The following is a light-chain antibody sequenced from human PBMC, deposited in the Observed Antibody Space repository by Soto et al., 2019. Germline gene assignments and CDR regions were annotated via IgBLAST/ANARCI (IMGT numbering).Light chain of an antibody. CDR3: ASLYVSLNVVV. V-gene: IGLV1-44*01. Sequence: QSVLTQPPSASGTPGQRVTISCSGSSSNIGSNYVYWYQQLPGTAPKLLIYSSSHRPSGVPDRISGSKSGTSASLAISGLQSGDDADYYCASLYVSLNVVVFGGGTKLTVL. CDR1: SSNIGSNY. CDR2: SSS. J-gene: IGLJ2*01.